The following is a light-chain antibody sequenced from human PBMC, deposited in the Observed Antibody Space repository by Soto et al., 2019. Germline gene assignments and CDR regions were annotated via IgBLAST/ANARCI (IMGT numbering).Light chain of an antibody. CDR2: GAS. V-gene: IGKV3D-20*02. CDR3: QQRSNWLIT. CDR1: QSVSNNY. Sequence: ERVLTQSPDTLSLSPGERATLSCRASQSVSNNYLAWYQQKPGQAPRLLIYGASNRATGIPARFSGSGSGTEFTLSISSLQSEDFAVXYXQQRSNWLITFGQGTRLEIK. J-gene: IGKJ5*01.